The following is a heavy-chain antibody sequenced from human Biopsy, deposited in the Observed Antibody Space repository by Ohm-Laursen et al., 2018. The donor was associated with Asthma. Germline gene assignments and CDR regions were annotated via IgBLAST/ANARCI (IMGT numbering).Heavy chain of an antibody. Sequence: ASVKVSCKSLGGTFNTYVIGWVRQATGQGLEWMGEINSVFGTTSYPQKFQDRVTITADDSTSTVYMELSSLRSEDRAVYYCARKAGSCISRTCYSLDFWGQGTLVTVSS. CDR3: ARKAGSCISRTCYSLDF. J-gene: IGHJ4*02. CDR1: GGTFNTYV. D-gene: IGHD2-2*01. V-gene: IGHV1-69*13. CDR2: INSVFGTT.